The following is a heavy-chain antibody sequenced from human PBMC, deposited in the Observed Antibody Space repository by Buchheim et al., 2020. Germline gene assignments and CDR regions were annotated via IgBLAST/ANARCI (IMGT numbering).Heavy chain of an antibody. CDR1: GFTFSSYG. D-gene: IGHD6-6*01. Sequence: QVQLVESGGGVVQPGRSLRLSCAASGFTFSSYGMHWVRQAPGKGLEWVAAIWYDGSNKYYADSVKGRFTISRDNSKNTLYLQMNSLRAEDTAVYYCARAARDYYYYGMDVWGQGAT. V-gene: IGHV3-33*01. J-gene: IGHJ6*02. CDR2: IWYDGSNK. CDR3: ARAARDYYYYGMDV.